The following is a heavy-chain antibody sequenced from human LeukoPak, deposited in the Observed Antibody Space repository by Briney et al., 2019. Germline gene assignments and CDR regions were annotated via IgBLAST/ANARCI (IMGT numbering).Heavy chain of an antibody. CDR3: ARGSTEGYCSGGSCLNADY. V-gene: IGHV3-30*04. J-gene: IGHJ4*02. D-gene: IGHD2-15*01. CDR2: ISYDGSNK. Sequence: GGSLRLSCAASGFTFSSYAMHWVRQAPGKGLEWVAVISYDGSNKYYADSVKGRFTISRDNSKNTLYLQMNSLRAEDMAVYYCARGSTEGYCSGGSCLNADYWGQGTLVTVSS. CDR1: GFTFSSYA.